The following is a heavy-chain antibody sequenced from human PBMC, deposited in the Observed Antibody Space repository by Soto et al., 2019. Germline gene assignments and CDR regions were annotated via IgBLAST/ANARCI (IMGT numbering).Heavy chain of an antibody. Sequence: QVQLVESGGGVVQPGRSLRLSCAASGFTFSSYGMHWVRQAPGKGLEWVAVIWYDGSNKYYADSVKGRFTISRDNSKNTRYLQMNSLRAEDKAVYYCARGRGYCSGGSCYSDGVYWYCDIWGRGNLVTVSS. J-gene: IGHJ2*01. V-gene: IGHV3-33*01. CDR1: GFTFSSYG. D-gene: IGHD2-15*01. CDR2: IWYDGSNK. CDR3: ARGRGYCSGGSCYSDGVYWYCDI.